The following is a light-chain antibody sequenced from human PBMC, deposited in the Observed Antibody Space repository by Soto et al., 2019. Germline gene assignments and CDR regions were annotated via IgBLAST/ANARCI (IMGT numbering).Light chain of an antibody. CDR2: WAS. CDR1: QTVLYSSNNKNY. CDR3: QQYYISPPT. Sequence: DIVMTQSPDSLAVSLGERATINCKSSQTVLYSSNNKNYLAWYQQKPGQPPKLLIFWASTRESGVPDRFSGSGSGTDFTLTISSLRAEDVAVYYCQQYYISPPTFGQGTKVDIK. J-gene: IGKJ1*01. V-gene: IGKV4-1*01.